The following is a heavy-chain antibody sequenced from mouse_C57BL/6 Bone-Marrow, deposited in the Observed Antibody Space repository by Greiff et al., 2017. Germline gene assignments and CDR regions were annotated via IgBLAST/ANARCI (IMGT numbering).Heavy chain of an antibody. V-gene: IGHV1-69*01. D-gene: IGHD1-1*01. CDR3: ARDYGSGCNWYFDV. CDR1: GYTFTSYW. Sequence: VQLQQPGAELVMPGASVKLSCKASGYTFTSYWMPRVKQRPGQGLQSIGEIDPSDSHTNYNQKFKGKSTLTVDQSSSTAYMQVSSQTSRDSAVYYGARDYGSGCNWYFDVWGTGTTVTVSS. CDR2: IDPSDSHT. J-gene: IGHJ1*03.